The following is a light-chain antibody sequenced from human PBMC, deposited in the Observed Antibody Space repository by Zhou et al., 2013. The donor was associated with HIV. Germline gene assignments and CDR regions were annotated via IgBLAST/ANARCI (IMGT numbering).Light chain of an antibody. CDR1: RSIRNK. CDR3: QQSYITPYS. CDR2: KTS. J-gene: IGKJ2*03. Sequence: DIQMTQSPSTLSASVGDRVTITCRASRSIRNKLAWYQQKPGKAPKLLIYKTSVLDSGVPSRFSGSGSATDFTLTISSLQPEDFATYYCQQSYITPYSFAQGTKLEIK. V-gene: IGKV1-5*03.